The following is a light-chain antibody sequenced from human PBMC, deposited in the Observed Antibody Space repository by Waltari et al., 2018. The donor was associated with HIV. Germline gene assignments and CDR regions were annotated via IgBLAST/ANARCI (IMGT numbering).Light chain of an antibody. V-gene: IGLV3-21*02. Sequence: SVQWYRQKPGRAPVLVVSDDNERFSGTPARMSGANSGSRATLTISNVEAGDEAVYYCQVWDRSYKEAVFGGGT. CDR1: S. CDR2: DDN. J-gene: IGLJ2*01. CDR3: QVWDRSYKEAV.